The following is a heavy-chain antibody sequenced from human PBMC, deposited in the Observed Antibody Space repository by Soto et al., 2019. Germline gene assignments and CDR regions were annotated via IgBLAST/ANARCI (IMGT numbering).Heavy chain of an antibody. J-gene: IGHJ4*02. CDR3: ARAPAPYYYDSSVYYFDY. CDR2: IYSGGST. D-gene: IGHD3-22*01. V-gene: IGHV3-53*01. Sequence: LRLSCAASGFTVSSNYMSWVRQAPGKGLEWVSVIYSGGSTYYADSVKGRFTISRDNSKNTLYLQMNSLRAEDTAVYYCARAPAPYYYDSSVYYFDYWGQGTLVTVSS. CDR1: GFTVSSNY.